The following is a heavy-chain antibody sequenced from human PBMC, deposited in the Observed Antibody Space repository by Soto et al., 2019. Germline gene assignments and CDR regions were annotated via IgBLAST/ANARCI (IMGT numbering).Heavy chain of an antibody. CDR1: GGTFSSYA. V-gene: IGHV1-69*13. D-gene: IGHD3-3*01. CDR2: IIPVFGTA. CDR3: ASSRITVFGVHQMETYNYYAVDV. J-gene: IGHJ6*02. Sequence: SVKVSCKASGGTFSSYAISWVRQAPGQGLEWMGGIIPVFGTANYAQKFQGRVAVTADESTSTAYMELSSLRSEDTAVYFCASSRITVFGVHQMETYNYYAVDVWGQGTTVTVSS.